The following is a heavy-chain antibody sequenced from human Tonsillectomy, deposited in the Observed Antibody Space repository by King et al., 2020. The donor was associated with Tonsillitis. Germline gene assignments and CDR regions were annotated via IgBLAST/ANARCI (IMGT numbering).Heavy chain of an antibody. V-gene: IGHV3-30*01. CDR1: GFSFSSHA. J-gene: IGHJ3*02. CDR3: ARRDAFDI. CDR2: ISYDGYNK. Sequence: VQLVESGGGVVQPGRSLRLSCAASGFSFSSHAMHLVRQAPGKGLEWVAVISYDGYNKYYADSVKGRFTISRDNSKNTLYLQMNSQRAEDTAVYYCARRDAFDIWGQGTMVTVSS.